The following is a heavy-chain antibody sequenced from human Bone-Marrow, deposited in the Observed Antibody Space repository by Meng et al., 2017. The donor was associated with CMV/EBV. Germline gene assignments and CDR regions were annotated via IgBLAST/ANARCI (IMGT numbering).Heavy chain of an antibody. CDR3: ARDLEWLGRIVPAAILSGGGFDP. J-gene: IGHJ5*02. Sequence: YAISWVRQAPGQGLEWMGGIIPIFGTANYAQKFQGRVMITADKSTSTAYMELSSLRSEDTAVYYCARDLEWLGRIVPAAILSGGGFDPWGQGTLVTVSS. CDR1: YA. CDR2: IIPIFGTA. V-gene: IGHV1-69*06. D-gene: IGHD2-2*02.